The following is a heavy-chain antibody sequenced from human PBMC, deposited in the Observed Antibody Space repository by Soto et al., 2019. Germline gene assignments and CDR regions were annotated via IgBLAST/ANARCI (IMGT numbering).Heavy chain of an antibody. D-gene: IGHD3-10*01. J-gene: IGHJ3*02. Sequence: PGGSLRLSCAASGFTFSSYSMNWVRQAPGKGLEWVSSISSSSSYIYYADSVKGRFTISRDNAKNSLYLQMNSLRAEDTAVYYCARDWFERNAFDIWGQGTMVTVSS. CDR2: ISSSSSYI. CDR3: ARDWFERNAFDI. V-gene: IGHV3-21*01. CDR1: GFTFSSYS.